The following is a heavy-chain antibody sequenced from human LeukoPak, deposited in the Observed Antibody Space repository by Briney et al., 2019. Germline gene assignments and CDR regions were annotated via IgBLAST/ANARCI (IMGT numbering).Heavy chain of an antibody. J-gene: IGHJ4*02. Sequence: SETLSLTCAVYGGSFGGYYWSWIRQPPGKGLEWIGEINHSGSTNYNPSLKSRVTISVDTSKNQFSLKLSSVTAADTAVYYCARGVYYDSSGYYYNPFDYWGQGTLVTVSS. CDR2: INHSGST. V-gene: IGHV4-34*01. CDR1: GGSFGGYY. CDR3: ARGVYYDSSGYYYNPFDY. D-gene: IGHD3-22*01.